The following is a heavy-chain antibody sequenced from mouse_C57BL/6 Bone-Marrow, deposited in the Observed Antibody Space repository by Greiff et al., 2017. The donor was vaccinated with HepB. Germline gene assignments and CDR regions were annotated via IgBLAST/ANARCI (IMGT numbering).Heavy chain of an antibody. J-gene: IGHJ2*01. D-gene: IGHD1-1*01. CDR2: IHPNSGST. Sequence: QVQLQQPGAELVKPGASVKLSCKASGYTFTSYWMHWVKQRPGQGLEWIGMIHPNSGSTNYNEKFKGKATLTAEKSSSTAYMQLSSLTSEDSAVYFCARHYYGSSYDYWGQGTTLTVSS. CDR3: ARHYYGSSYDY. V-gene: IGHV1-64*01. CDR1: GYTFTSYW.